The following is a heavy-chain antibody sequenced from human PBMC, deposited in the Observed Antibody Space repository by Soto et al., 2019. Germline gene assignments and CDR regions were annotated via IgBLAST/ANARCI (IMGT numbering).Heavy chain of an antibody. J-gene: IGHJ4*02. CDR2: IYYSGST. D-gene: IGHD5-18*01. CDR1: GGSISSSSYY. Sequence: SETLSLTCTVSGGSISSSSYYWGWIRQPPGKGLEWIGSIYYSGSTYYNPSLKSRVTISVDTSKNQFSLKLSSVTAADTAVYYCARQGYSYGSSFDYWGQGTLVTVS. V-gene: IGHV4-39*01. CDR3: ARQGYSYGSSFDY.